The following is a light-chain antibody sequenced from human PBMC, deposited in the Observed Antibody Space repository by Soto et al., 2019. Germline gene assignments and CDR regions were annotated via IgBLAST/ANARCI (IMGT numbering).Light chain of an antibody. Sequence: EIVLTQSPGTLSLSPGERATLSCRARQSVSSSYLAWYQQKPGQAPRLLIYGASSRATGIPDRFSGSGSGTGFTLTISRLEPEDFAVYYCQQYGSSRTFGQGTKVEIK. J-gene: IGKJ1*01. CDR2: GAS. CDR1: QSVSSSY. V-gene: IGKV3-20*01. CDR3: QQYGSSRT.